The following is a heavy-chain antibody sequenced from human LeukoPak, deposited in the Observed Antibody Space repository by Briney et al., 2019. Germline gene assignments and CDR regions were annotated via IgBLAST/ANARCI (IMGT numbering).Heavy chain of an antibody. CDR2: TYYRSKWYN. CDR1: DYSVSSNSAA. D-gene: IGHD6-13*01. V-gene: IGHV6-1*01. Sequence: SQTLSLTCAISDYSVSSNSAAWNWIRQSPSRGLEWLGRTYYRSKWYNDYAVSVKSRITITPDTSTNQFSPQLNSVTPEATAVYYCARGPQLVGYYYIDVWGKGTTVTVSS. J-gene: IGHJ6*03. CDR3: ARGPQLVGYYYIDV.